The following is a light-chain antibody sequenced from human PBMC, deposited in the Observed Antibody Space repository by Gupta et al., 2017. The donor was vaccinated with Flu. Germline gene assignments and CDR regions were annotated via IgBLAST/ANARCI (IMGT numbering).Light chain of an antibody. J-gene: IGLJ2*01. CDR2: EDI. CDR3: FSVDRSGNDRV. V-gene: IGLV3-10*01. Sequence: GQTARITCSGDAFANRYAYWYQHKSGQAPQLLIYEDIKRPSTIPERFSGTTSGTVATLTITGAQVEDEADYYCFSVDRSGNDRVFGGGTKLAVL. CDR1: AFANRY.